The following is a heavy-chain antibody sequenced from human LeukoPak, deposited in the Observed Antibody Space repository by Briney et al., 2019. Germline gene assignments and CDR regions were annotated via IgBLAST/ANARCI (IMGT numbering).Heavy chain of an antibody. J-gene: IGHJ5*02. V-gene: IGHV1-46*01. CDR3: AGEKDNSGWKNWIDP. CDR1: GYSFTSYY. Sequence: ASVKVSCKASGYSFTSYYMHWVRQAPGQGLEWMGIINPNGGSTSYAQKFRGRVTMTRDTSTSTVYMDLSSLKSEDTAVYYCAGEKDNSGWKNWIDPWGEGTLVTVSS. D-gene: IGHD6-19*01. CDR2: INPNGGST.